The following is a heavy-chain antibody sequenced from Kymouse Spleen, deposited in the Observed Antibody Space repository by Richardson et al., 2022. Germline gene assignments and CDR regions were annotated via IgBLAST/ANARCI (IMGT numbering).Heavy chain of an antibody. J-gene: IGHJ4*02. Sequence: QLQLQESGPGLVKPSETLSLTCTVSGGSISSSSYYWGWIRQPPGKGLEWIGSIYYSGSTYYNPSLKSRVTISVDTSKNQFSLKLSSVTAADTAVYYCARESSYNWNYGFDYWGQGTLVTVSS. CDR1: GGSISSSSYY. V-gene: IGHV4-39*01. CDR3: ARESSYNWNYGFDY. D-gene: IGHD1-7*01. CDR2: IYYSGST.